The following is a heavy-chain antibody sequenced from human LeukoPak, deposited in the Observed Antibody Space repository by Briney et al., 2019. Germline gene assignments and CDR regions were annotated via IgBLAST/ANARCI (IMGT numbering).Heavy chain of an antibody. Sequence: GGSLRLSCAASGFTFSDYYMSWIRQAPGKGLEWVSYISSSGSTIYYADSVKGRFTISRDNANNSLYLQMNSLRAEDTAGYYCARVLGYEIGGDAFDIWGEGTMVTVSS. CDR1: GFTFSDYY. D-gene: IGHD5-12*01. CDR2: ISSSGSTI. J-gene: IGHJ3*02. V-gene: IGHV3-11*01. CDR3: ARVLGYEIGGDAFDI.